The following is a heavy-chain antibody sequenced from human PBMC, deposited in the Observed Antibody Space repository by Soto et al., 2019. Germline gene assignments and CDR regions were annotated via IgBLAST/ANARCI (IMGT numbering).Heavy chain of an antibody. Sequence: SDTLSLTCPVSGVSISSYGYYWTLIRQHPGKGLEWIGYIYYSGSTYYNPSLKSRVTISVDTSKNQFSLKLSSVTAADTAVYYCSKYHRGFDPWGRGTLVTVSS. CDR1: GVSISSYGYY. CDR2: IYYSGST. V-gene: IGHV4-31*03. J-gene: IGHJ5*02. D-gene: IGHD2-2*01. CDR3: SKYHRGFDP.